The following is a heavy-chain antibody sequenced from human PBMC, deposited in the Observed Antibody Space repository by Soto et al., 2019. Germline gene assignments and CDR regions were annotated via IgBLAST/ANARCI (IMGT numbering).Heavy chain of an antibody. CDR2: ISAYNGNT. V-gene: IGHV1-18*01. CDR1: CYTFTSYG. J-gene: IGHJ6*02. D-gene: IGHD1-7*01. Sequence: GASVKVSCKASCYTFTSYGISWVRQAPGQGLEWIGWISAYNGNTNYAQKLQGRVTMTTDTSTSTAYMKLRSLRSDDTAVYYCARDQVGRYNWNYGEGYGMDVWGQGTTVTVSS. CDR3: ARDQVGRYNWNYGEGYGMDV.